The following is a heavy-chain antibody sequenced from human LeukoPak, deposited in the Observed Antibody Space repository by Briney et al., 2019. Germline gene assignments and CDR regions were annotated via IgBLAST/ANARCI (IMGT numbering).Heavy chain of an antibody. CDR2: TYNDGRT. V-gene: IGHV3-66*01. CDR1: GFTVSSHY. J-gene: IGHJ3*02. D-gene: IGHD1-26*01. CDR3: ARYPVGAGLPDAFDI. Sequence: PGGSLRLSCAVSGFTVSSHYMSWVRQAPGKGLEWVSLTYNDGRTSYADSVKGRFTISRDSSSNTLYLQMNSLTIEDTAVYYCARYPVGAGLPDAFDIWGRGTMVTVSS.